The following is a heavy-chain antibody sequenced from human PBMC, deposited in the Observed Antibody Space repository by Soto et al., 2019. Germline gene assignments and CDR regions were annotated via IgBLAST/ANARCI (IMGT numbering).Heavy chain of an antibody. CDR2: ISWNTGRI. J-gene: IGHJ4*02. CDR3: AKSAGSGSYSGIDY. D-gene: IGHD3-10*01. V-gene: IGHV3-9*01. Sequence: GGSLRLSCAASGFTFDDYGMHWVRQAPGKGLEWVSGISWNTGRIAYADSVKGRFTISRDNAKNSLYLQMNSLRPEDSALYYCAKSAGSGSYSGIDYWGQGTVVTVSS. CDR1: GFTFDDYG.